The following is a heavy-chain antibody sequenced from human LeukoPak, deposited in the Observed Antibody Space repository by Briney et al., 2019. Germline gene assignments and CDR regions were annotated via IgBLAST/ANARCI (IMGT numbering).Heavy chain of an antibody. V-gene: IGHV3-7*02. J-gene: IGHJ4*02. CDR1: GFTFSSYW. Sequence: GGSLRLSCAASGFTFSSYWMSWVRQAPGKGLEGVAHINQDGSEKYYVDSVKGRFTISRDNAKNSLYLQMNSLRAEDTAVYYCARGRSCPYGCYFDYWGQGTLVTVSS. D-gene: IGHD2-15*01. CDR3: ARGRSCPYGCYFDY. CDR2: INQDGSEK.